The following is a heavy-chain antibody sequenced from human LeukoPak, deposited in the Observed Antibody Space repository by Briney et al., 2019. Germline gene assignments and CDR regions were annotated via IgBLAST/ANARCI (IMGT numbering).Heavy chain of an antibody. Sequence: PGGSLRLSCAASGFTFDDYAMHWVRQAPGKGLEWVSFISTSSSYIYYADSVRGRFTISRDNAKNTLYLQMNSLRAEDTAIYYCAKEYTGTFSPFPSYFDNWGQGTLVTVSS. V-gene: IGHV3-21*04. J-gene: IGHJ4*02. D-gene: IGHD1-26*01. CDR3: AKEYTGTFSPFPSYFDN. CDR1: GFTFDDYA. CDR2: ISTSSSYI.